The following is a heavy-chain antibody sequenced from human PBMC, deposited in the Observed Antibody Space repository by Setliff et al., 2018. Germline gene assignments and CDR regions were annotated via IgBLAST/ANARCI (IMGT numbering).Heavy chain of an antibody. D-gene: IGHD5-12*01. CDR1: GFTFSTYW. CDR3: ARGAYSGYGA. Sequence: LRLSCAASGFTFSTYWMHWVRQAPGKGLVWVSRIDSDGINTNYADSVKGRFTISRDNAQNTLYLQMNSLRAEDTAVYYCARGAYSGYGAWGPGTLVTVSS. V-gene: IGHV3-74*01. J-gene: IGHJ4*02. CDR2: IDSDGINT.